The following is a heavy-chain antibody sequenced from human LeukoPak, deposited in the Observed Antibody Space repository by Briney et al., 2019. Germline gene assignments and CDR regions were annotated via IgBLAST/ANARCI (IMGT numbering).Heavy chain of an antibody. CDR3: AKDHSLCSGGSCYSVDY. CDR2: ISGSGGNT. Sequence: GGSLRLSCAASGFTFSSYAMSWVRQAPGKGLEWVSAISGSGGNTYYADSVKGRFTISRDNSKNTLYLQMNSLRAEDTAVYYCAKDHSLCSGGSCYSVDYWGQGTLVTVSS. D-gene: IGHD2-15*01. J-gene: IGHJ4*02. V-gene: IGHV3-23*01. CDR1: GFTFSSYA.